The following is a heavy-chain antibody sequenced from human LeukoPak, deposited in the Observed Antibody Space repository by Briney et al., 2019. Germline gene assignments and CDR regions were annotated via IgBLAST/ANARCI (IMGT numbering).Heavy chain of an antibody. CDR2: INHSGST. CDR3: ARGLRSVAGYKYDY. CDR1: GGSFSGYY. J-gene: IGHJ4*02. Sequence: PSETLSLTCAVYGGSFSGYYWSWIRQPPGKGLEWIGEINHSGSTNYNPSLKSRVTISVDTSKNQFSLKLSSVTAADTAVYYCARGLRSVAGYKYDYWGQGTLVTVSS. V-gene: IGHV4-34*01. D-gene: IGHD6-19*01.